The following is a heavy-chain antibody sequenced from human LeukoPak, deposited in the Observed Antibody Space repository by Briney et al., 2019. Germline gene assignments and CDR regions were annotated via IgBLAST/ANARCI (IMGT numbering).Heavy chain of an antibody. Sequence: GGSLRLSCAASGFTFSSYEMNWVRQAPGKGLEWVSYISSSGSTIHYADSVKGRFTISRDDAKNSLYLQMNGLRAEDTAVYYCARDLGYCTSTSCYSLYGMDVWGKGTTVTVSS. CDR2: ISSSGSTI. D-gene: IGHD2-2*02. CDR3: ARDLGYCTSTSCYSLYGMDV. CDR1: GFTFSSYE. J-gene: IGHJ6*04. V-gene: IGHV3-48*03.